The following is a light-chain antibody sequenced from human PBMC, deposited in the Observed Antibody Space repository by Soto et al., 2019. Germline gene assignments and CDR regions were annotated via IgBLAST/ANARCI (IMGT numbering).Light chain of an antibody. V-gene: IGKV1-6*01. J-gene: IGKJ1*01. Sequence: QMTQSPSSLSASVGEKIIITCRASLDVGSDVSGYQQKPGQAPKLLIYAASNLYTGVPSRFSGSRSGTEFTLTIRSMQTKDYAYYYCLQDYGDSWTFGQGTKVDIK. CDR2: AAS. CDR1: LDVGSD. CDR3: LQDYGDSWT.